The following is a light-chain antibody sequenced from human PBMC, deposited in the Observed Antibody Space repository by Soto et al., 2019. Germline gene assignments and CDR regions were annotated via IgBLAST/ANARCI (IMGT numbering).Light chain of an antibody. Sequence: DIQMTQSPAALSVSVGERVTITCQASQDIYIYLNWYQQKQGEAPNLLIYDASNLETGVPSRFSGSGSGTHFTLTITSLQPEDVATYYCQQYDTFPPFTFGPGTRLDLK. J-gene: IGKJ2*01. CDR2: DAS. CDR1: QDIYIY. V-gene: IGKV1-33*01. CDR3: QQYDTFPPFT.